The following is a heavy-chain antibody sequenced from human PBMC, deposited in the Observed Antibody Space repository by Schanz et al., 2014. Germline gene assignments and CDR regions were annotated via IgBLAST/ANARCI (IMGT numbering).Heavy chain of an antibody. J-gene: IGHJ4*02. D-gene: IGHD6-13*01. CDR1: GFTFSTYA. V-gene: IGHV3-23*04. CDR3: VSQTGSPNY. CDR2: INTGGDST. Sequence: EVQLVESGGGLVQPGGSLRLSCTASGFTFSTYAMAWVRQAPGKGLEWVSSINTGGDSTYYADSVKGRFTISRDNSRDTVYLQMNSLRVEDTAVYFCVSQTGSPNYWGQGTLVTVSS.